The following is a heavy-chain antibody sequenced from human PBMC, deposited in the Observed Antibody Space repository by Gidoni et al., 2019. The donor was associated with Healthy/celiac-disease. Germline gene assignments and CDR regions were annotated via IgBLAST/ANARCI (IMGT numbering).Heavy chain of an antibody. CDR1: GFTFSSYS. V-gene: IGHV3-21*01. CDR2: ISSSSSYI. J-gene: IGHJ4*02. Sequence: GGSLRLSCAASGFTFSSYSMNWVRQAPGKGLEWVSSISSSSSYIYYADSVKGRFTISRDNAKNSLYLQMNSLRAEDTAVYYCAREAVAGNWVDYWGQGTLVTVSS. D-gene: IGHD6-19*01. CDR3: AREAVAGNWVDY.